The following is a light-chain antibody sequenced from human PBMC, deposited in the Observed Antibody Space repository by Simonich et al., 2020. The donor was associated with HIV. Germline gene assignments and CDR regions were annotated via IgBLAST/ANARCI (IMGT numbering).Light chain of an antibody. CDR2: WAS. J-gene: IGKJ5*01. CDR3: QQYYSSPIT. Sequence: IVMTQSPDSLAVSLGERATVNCRSSRSVLYSSNNKNYLAWYQQKPGQPPKLLIYWASTRESGVPDRCSASGSGTDFTLTISSLQAEDVAIYYCQQYYSSPITFGQGTRLEIK. V-gene: IGKV4-1*01. CDR1: RSVLYSSNNKNY.